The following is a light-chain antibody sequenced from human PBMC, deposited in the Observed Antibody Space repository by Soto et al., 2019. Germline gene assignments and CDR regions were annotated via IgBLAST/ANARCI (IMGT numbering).Light chain of an antibody. CDR2: GVS. CDR1: QSVSRN. J-gene: IGKJ1*01. CDR3: QQYYYWPPWT. V-gene: IGKV3-15*01. Sequence: EIVMTQSPATLSVSPGERATLFCRASQSVSRNLAWHQQKPGQAPRLLIYGVSTRATGVPARFSGSGSGTECTLTISSLQSEDFAVYYCQQYYYWPPWTFGQGTKVDIK.